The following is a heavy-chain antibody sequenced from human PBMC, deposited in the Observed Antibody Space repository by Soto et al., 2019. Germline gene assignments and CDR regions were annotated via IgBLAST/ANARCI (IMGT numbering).Heavy chain of an antibody. D-gene: IGHD2-21*01. CDR2: INAGNGNT. J-gene: IGHJ6*02. CDR1: GYSFTSYA. CDR3: ARVSIGARKEYFYYYGLDV. Sequence: GASVKVSCKASGYSFTSYAIQWVRQAPGQRLEWMGWINAGNGNTKYSQKFQGRVTITRDTSASTAYMELSSLRSEDTAEYYCARVSIGARKEYFYYYGLDVWGQGTTVTVYS. V-gene: IGHV1-3*01.